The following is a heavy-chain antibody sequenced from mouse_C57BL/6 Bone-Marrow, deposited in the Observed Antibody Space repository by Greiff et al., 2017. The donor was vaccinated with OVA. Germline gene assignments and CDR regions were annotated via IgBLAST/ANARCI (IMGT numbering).Heavy chain of an antibody. J-gene: IGHJ4*01. CDR2: INPNNGGT. Sequence: EVQLQQSGPELVKPGASVKISCKASGYTFTDYYMNWVKQSHGKSLEWIGDINPNNGGTSYNQKFKGKATLTVDKSSSTAYMELRSLTSEDSAVDYCARWDDYGSREDYYAMDYWGQGTSVTVSS. V-gene: IGHV1-26*01. CDR3: ARWDDYGSREDYYAMDY. D-gene: IGHD1-1*01. CDR1: GYTFTDYY.